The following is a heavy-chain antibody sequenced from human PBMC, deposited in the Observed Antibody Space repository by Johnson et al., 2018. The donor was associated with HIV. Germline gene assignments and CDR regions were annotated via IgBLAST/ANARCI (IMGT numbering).Heavy chain of an antibody. CDR1: GFNVDDDA. J-gene: IGHJ3*02. CDR3: ARAKDAAYPYDAFDI. D-gene: IGHD2-15*01. V-gene: IGHV3-20*04. Sequence: VQLVESGGGLVQPGGSLRLSCAASGFNVDDDALSWVRQVPGKGLEWVSGINYNGGSTGYADSVRDRFSISRDNAKNSLYLQIDSLRAEDTAMYYCARAKDAAYPYDAFDIWGQGTMVTVSS. CDR2: INYNGGST.